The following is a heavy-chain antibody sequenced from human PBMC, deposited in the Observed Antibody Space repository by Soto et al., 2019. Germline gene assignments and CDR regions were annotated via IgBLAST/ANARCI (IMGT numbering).Heavy chain of an antibody. J-gene: IGHJ1*01. V-gene: IGHV3-23*01. CDR2: ISGSGGDT. Sequence: EVQLLESGGGLVQPGESLRLFCAASGFTFSTYAMSWVRQAPGKGLEWVSVISGSGGDTYYADSVKGRFTIARDNSKNTLSLRMNSLRAEDTAVYYCAKARGSSTPAPGSYWGQGTQVTVSS. CDR1: GFTFSTYA. CDR3: AKARGSSTPAPGSY. D-gene: IGHD2-2*01.